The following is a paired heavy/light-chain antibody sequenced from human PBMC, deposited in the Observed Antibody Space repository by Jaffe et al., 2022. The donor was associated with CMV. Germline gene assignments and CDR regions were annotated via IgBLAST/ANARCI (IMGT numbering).Light chain of an antibody. CDR3: CSYAGRGTVV. Sequence: QSALAQPASVSGSPGQSITLSCSGTGSDVGAYNLVSWYQQHPGEAPKLLIYEVTKRPSGVSNHFSGSKSGNTASLTISGLQSEDEANYYCCSYAGRGTVVFGGGTKVTVL. V-gene: IGLV2-23*02. CDR1: GSDVGAYNL. CDR2: EVT. J-gene: IGLJ2*01.
Heavy chain of an antibody. CDR2: IVPILDIT. V-gene: IGHV1-69*09. CDR1: GDTFGNSA. J-gene: IGHJ4*02. CDR3: ARDPRGTVVTPQAYYFDS. D-gene: IGHD2-21*02. Sequence: QVQLVQSGAEVKKPGSSVKVSCKASGDTFGNSAINWVRQAPGQGLEWMGRIVPILDITNYAQEFQGRVTITADKSATTAYVELSSLRSDDTAIYYCARDPRGTVVTPQAYYFDSWGQGTLLTVSS.